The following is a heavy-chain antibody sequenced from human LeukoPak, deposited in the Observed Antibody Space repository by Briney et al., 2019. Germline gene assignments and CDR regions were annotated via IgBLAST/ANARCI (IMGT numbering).Heavy chain of an antibody. CDR3: ARAQGESYYDFWSGYSYYFDY. D-gene: IGHD3-3*01. Sequence: ASVKVSCKASGYTFTSYGISWVRQAPGQGLEWMGWISAYNGNTNYAQKLQGRVTMTTDTSTSTAYMELRSLRSDDTAVYYCARAQGESYYDFWSGYSYYFDYWGQGTLVTVSS. V-gene: IGHV1-18*01. CDR2: ISAYNGNT. J-gene: IGHJ4*02. CDR1: GYTFTSYG.